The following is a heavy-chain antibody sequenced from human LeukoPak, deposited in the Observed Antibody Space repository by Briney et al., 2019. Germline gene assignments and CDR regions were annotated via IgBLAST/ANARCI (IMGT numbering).Heavy chain of an antibody. D-gene: IGHD1-26*01. CDR2: ISWNSGGR. CDR3: SKDLWARRKVGKTEGCDI. CDR1: GFRFDDYG. J-gene: IGHJ4*03. Sequence: GGSLRLSCAASGFRFDDYGMHWVRQAPGKGLEWVSGISWNSGGRDYADSVKGRFIISRDNTRNYLYLQLNSLRVEDTAFYYCSKDLWARRKVGKTEGCDIGGQGTLVTVSS. V-gene: IGHV3-9*01.